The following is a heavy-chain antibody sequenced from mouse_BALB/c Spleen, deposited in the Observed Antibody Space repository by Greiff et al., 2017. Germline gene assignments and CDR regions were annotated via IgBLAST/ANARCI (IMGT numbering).Heavy chain of an antibody. Sequence: DVQLQESGPGLVKPSQSLSLTCTVTGYSITSDYAWNWIRQFPGNKLEWMGYISYSGSTSYNPSLKSRISITRDTSKNQFFLQLNSVTTEDTATYYCASSTVVAPEFAYWGQGTLVTVSA. CDR1: GYSITSDYA. J-gene: IGHJ3*01. V-gene: IGHV3-2*02. CDR2: ISYSGST. CDR3: ASSTVVAPEFAY. D-gene: IGHD1-1*01.